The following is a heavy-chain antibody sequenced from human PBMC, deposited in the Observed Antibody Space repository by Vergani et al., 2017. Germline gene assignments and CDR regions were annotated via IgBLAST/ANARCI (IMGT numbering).Heavy chain of an antibody. CDR3: ARPQYSSGWFDAFDI. CDR1: GGSFSGYY. V-gene: IGHV4-34*01. D-gene: IGHD6-19*01. Sequence: QVQLQQWGAGLLKPSETLSLTCAVYGGSFSGYYWSWIRQPPGKGLEWIGEINHSGSTNYNPSLKSRVTISVGTSKNQFSLKLSSVTAADTAVYYCARPQYSSGWFDAFDIWGQGTMVTVSS. J-gene: IGHJ3*02. CDR2: INHSGST.